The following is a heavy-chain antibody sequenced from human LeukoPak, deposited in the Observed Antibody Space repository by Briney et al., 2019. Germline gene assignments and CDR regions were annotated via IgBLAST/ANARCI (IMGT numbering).Heavy chain of an antibody. V-gene: IGHV1-69*04. CDR2: IIPILGIA. J-gene: IGHJ6*02. CDR3: ARVIIHCSSTSCYKSGAYYYYGMDV. D-gene: IGHD2-2*02. CDR1: GGTFSSYA. Sequence: ASVKVSCKASGGTFSSYAISWVRQAPGQGLEWMGRIIPILGIANYAQKFQGRVTITADKSTSTAYMELSGLRSEDTAVYYCARVIIHCSSTSCYKSGAYYYYGMDVWGQGTTVTVFS.